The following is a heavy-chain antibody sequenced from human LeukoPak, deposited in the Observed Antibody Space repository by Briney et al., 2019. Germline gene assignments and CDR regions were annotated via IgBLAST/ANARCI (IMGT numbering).Heavy chain of an antibody. J-gene: IGHJ4*02. V-gene: IGHV1-69*04. D-gene: IGHD6-13*01. CDR3: ARAIAAAGTIKMVLDY. Sequence: SVKVSCKASGGTFSSYAISWVRQAPGQGLEWMGRIIPILGIANYAQKFQGRVTITADKSTSTAYMELSSLRPEDTAVYYCARAIAAAGTIKMVLDYWGQGTLVTVSS. CDR1: GGTFSSYA. CDR2: IIPILGIA.